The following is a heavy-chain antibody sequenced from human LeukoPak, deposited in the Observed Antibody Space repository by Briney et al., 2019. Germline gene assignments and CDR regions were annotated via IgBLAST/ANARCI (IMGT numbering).Heavy chain of an antibody. CDR2: ISAYNGNT. J-gene: IGHJ5*02. D-gene: IGHD3-10*01. Sequence: ASVKVSCKASGYTFTSYGISWVRQAPGQGLEWMGWISAYNGNTNYAQKLQGRVTMTTDTSTSTAYMELRSLRSDDTAVYYCARGRAAGGSGSYWFDPWGQGTLVTVSS. CDR3: ARGRAAGGSGSYWFDP. V-gene: IGHV1-18*01. CDR1: GYTFTSYG.